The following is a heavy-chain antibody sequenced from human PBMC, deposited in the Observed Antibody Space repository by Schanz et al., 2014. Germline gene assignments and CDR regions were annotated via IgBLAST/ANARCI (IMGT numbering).Heavy chain of an antibody. CDR3: GRPSGRYFLAFDI. CDR2: IYPDGST. CDR1: GFTVDSNY. V-gene: IGHV3-66*01. Sequence: DVQVVESGGALVQPGGSLRLSCAASGFTVDSNYMSWVRQAPGKGLELVSIIYPDGSTNYGDSIKVRFTVSRDEWKNTLYLQMNSLRGDESPVYYCGRPSGRYFLAFDIWGQGTRGTV. J-gene: IGHJ3*02. D-gene: IGHD1-26*01.